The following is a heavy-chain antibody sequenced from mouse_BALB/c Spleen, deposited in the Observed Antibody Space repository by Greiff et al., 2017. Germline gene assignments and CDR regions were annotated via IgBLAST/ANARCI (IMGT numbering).Heavy chain of an antibody. D-gene: IGHD2-4*01. CDR3: AREGDYDYFDY. J-gene: IGHJ2*01. CDR2: ISSGGST. V-gene: IGHV5-6-5*01. Sequence: KVVESGGGLVKPGGSLKLSCAASGFTFSSYAMSWVRQTPEKRLEWVASISSGGSTYYPDSVKGRFTISRDNARNILYLQMSSLRSEDTAMYYCAREGDYDYFDYWGQGTTLTVSS. CDR1: GFTFSSYA.